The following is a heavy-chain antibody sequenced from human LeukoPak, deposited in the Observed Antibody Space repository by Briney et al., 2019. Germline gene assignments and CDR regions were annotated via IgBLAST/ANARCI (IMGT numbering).Heavy chain of an antibody. CDR3: AKRGYDSGGYYGYFDY. CDR2: ISGSGGST. Sequence: PGGSLRLSCATSGFTFSSYAMSWVRQAPGKGLEWVSVISGSGGSTYYADSVKGRSTISRDNSKNTLSLQMNSLRAEDTAVYYCAKRGYDSGGYYGYFDYWGQGTLVTVSS. D-gene: IGHD3-22*01. CDR1: GFTFSSYA. J-gene: IGHJ4*02. V-gene: IGHV3-23*01.